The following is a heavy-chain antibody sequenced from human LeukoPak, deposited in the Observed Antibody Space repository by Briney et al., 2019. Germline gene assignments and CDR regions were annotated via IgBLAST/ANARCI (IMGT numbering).Heavy chain of an antibody. CDR3: ARGGGYFDGSGYHWIFDY. D-gene: IGHD3-22*01. CDR1: GYTFTNYD. CDR2: MNPNSGDT. Sequence: GAPVKVSCKASGYTFTNYDINWVRQAPGQGLEWMGWMNPNSGDTGYGQRFQGRVTMTRNTSITTAYMELSSLRSEDTAVYYCARGGGYFDGSGYHWIFDYWGQGALVTVSS. J-gene: IGHJ4*02. V-gene: IGHV1-8*01.